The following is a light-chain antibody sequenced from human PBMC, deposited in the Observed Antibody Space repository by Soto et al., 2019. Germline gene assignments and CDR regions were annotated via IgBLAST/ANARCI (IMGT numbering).Light chain of an antibody. CDR2: DVS. CDR3: CSYAGSYVV. Sequence: QSALTQPRSVSGSPGQSVTISCTGTSSDVGGYNYVSWYQQHPGKAPKLMIYDVSKRPSGVPDRFSGSKSGNTASLTISGLQAKDEADYYCCSYAGSYVVFGGGTKLTVL. V-gene: IGLV2-11*01. CDR1: SSDVGGYNY. J-gene: IGLJ2*01.